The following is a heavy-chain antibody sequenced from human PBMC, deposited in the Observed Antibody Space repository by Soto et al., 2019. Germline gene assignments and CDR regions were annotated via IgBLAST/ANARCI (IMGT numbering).Heavy chain of an antibody. V-gene: IGHV4-34*01. CDR1: GGSFSGIY. D-gene: IGHD5-18*01. Sequence: SETLSLTCVVYGGSFSGIYWSWIRQPPGKGLEWIGEINHSGSTNYSPSLESRVTISLDMSNNQFSLKLSSVTAADTAVYYCARGPGYSYGYSVYYYYYGMDVWGQGTTVTVSS. CDR3: ARGPGYSYGYSVYYYYYGMDV. J-gene: IGHJ6*02. CDR2: INHSGST.